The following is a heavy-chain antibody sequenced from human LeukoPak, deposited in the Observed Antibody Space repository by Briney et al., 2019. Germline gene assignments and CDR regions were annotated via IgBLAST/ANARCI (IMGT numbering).Heavy chain of an antibody. J-gene: IGHJ6*02. CDR3: ATIPHTAMGYYYGMDA. V-gene: IGHV1-24*01. D-gene: IGHD5-18*01. CDR1: GYTLTELS. CDR2: FDPEDGET. Sequence: ASVKVSCKVSGYTLTELSMHWVRQAPGKGLEWMGGFDPEDGETIYAQQFQGRVTMTEATSTATAYMELSSLRSEATAVYYCATIPHTAMGYYYGMDAWGQGTTVTVSS.